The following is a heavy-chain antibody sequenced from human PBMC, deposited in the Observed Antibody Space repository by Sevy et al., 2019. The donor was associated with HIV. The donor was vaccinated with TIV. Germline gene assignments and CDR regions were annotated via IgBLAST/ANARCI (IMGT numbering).Heavy chain of an antibody. V-gene: IGHV3-49*03. J-gene: IGHJ4*02. CDR2: IRTKTYGGTT. Sequence: GGSLRLSCTASGFTFGDYNINWLRQAPGKGLEWVGFIRTKTYGGTTEYAASVKGRFTISRDDSKSIAYLQMSSLKTEDTAVYYCSRAITHITLNRVVTPYYFDYWGQGTLVTVSS. D-gene: IGHD2-15*01. CDR1: GFTFGDYN. CDR3: SRAITHITLNRVVTPYYFDY.